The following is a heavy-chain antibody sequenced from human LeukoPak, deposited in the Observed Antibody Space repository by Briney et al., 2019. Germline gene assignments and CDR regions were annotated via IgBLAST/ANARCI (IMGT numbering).Heavy chain of an antibody. CDR1: GFTFRDYY. J-gene: IGHJ4*02. D-gene: IGHD6-19*01. CDR3: ARDYGSGWYVDY. V-gene: IGHV3-11*04. Sequence: PGGSLRLSCAASGFTFRDYYMSWLRQAPGKGLEWVSYISSSGSTIYYTDSVKGRFTISRDNAKNSLYLQMNSLTAEDTAVYYCARDYGSGWYVDYWGQGTLVTVSS. CDR2: ISSSGSTI.